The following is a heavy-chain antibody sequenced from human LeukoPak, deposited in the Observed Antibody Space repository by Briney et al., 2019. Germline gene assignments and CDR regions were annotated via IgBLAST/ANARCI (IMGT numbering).Heavy chain of an antibody. J-gene: IGHJ4*02. CDR3: AAPLYGSGSWDY. CDR1: GGTFSSYA. Sequence: ASVKVSCKASGGTFSSYAISWVRQAPGKGLEWVSAISGSGGSTYYADSVKGRFTISRDNSKNTLYLQMNSLRAEDTAVYYCAAPLYGSGSWDYWGQGTLVTVSS. CDR2: ISGSGGST. V-gene: IGHV3-23*01. D-gene: IGHD3-10*01.